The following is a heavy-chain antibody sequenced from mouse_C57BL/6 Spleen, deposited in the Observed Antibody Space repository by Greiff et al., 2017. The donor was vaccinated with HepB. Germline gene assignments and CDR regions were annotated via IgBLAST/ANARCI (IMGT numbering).Heavy chain of an antibody. J-gene: IGHJ3*01. D-gene: IGHD2-3*01. CDR3: ARSGDGYYPRFAY. V-gene: IGHV14-3*01. CDR2: IDPANGNT. Sequence: EVQRVESVAELVRPGASVKLSCTASGFNIKNTYMHWVKQRPEQGLEWIGRIDPANGNTKYAPKFQGKATITADTSSNTAYLQLSSLTSEDTAIYYCARSGDGYYPRFAYWGQGTLVTVSA. CDR1: GFNIKNTY.